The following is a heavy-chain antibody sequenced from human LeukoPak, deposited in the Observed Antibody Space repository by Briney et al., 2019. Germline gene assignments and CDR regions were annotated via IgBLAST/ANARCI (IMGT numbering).Heavy chain of an antibody. CDR3: ARLISRSSTWGFFDC. D-gene: IGHD6-13*01. CDR2: MYDSGST. Sequence: SETLSLTCSVSGGSISSYHWSWIRQPPGKGLEWIGYMYDSGSTNYNPSLKSRVTISVDMSKNQFSLQLSSVTAADTAVYICARLISRSSTWGFFDCWGQGTLVTVSS. J-gene: IGHJ4*02. CDR1: GGSISSYH. V-gene: IGHV4-59*08.